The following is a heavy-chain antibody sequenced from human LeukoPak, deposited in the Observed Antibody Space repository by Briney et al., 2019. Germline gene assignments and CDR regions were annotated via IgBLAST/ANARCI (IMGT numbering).Heavy chain of an antibody. CDR1: GYTFTSYG. Sequence: GASVKVSCKASGYTFTSYGISWVRQAPGQGLEWMGWISAYSGDTNYAQKFQGRATMTTDTSTSTAYMELRSLRSDDTAVYYCASLQRWLQSTGGYYFDYWGQGTLVTVSS. V-gene: IGHV1-18*01. D-gene: IGHD5-24*01. CDR3: ASLQRWLQSTGGYYFDY. CDR2: ISAYSGDT. J-gene: IGHJ4*02.